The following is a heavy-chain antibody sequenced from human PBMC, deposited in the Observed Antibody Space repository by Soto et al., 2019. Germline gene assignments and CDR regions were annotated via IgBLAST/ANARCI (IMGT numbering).Heavy chain of an antibody. CDR1: GFTFSSYS. CDR3: AKGSCTSSSCSSDV. CDR2: MSGSGTIT. D-gene: IGHD2-2*01. Sequence: GGSLRLSCAASGFTFSSYSMTWVRQAPGRGLEWVSTMSGSGTITYYADSVKGRFTISGDNSKNAVSLQMNSLRAEDTAVXYCAKGSCTSSSCSSDVWGKGTTVTVSS. J-gene: IGHJ6*04. V-gene: IGHV3-23*01.